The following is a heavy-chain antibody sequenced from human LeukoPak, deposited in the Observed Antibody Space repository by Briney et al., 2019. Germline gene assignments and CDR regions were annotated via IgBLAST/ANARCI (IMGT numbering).Heavy chain of an antibody. CDR3: AKSRSPYPMDYIFDF. V-gene: IGHV3-30*18. J-gene: IGHJ4*02. Sequence: GGSLRLSCAASGFSFGSYGMHWVRQAPGKGLEWVTVISNDGSITKYGDSVRGRFTISRDNSKNTLYVQMNSLRTDDAAVYYCAKSRSPYPMDYIFDFWGQGTRVTVSS. CDR2: ISNDGSIT. D-gene: IGHD4-11*01. CDR1: GFSFGSYG.